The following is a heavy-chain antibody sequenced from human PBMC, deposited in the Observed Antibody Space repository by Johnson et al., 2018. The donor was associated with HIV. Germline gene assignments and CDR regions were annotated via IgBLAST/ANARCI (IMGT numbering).Heavy chain of an antibody. J-gene: IGHJ3*01. CDR3: ATVWRNEGRHSFDV. V-gene: IGHV3-33*01. CDR2: IWYDGSNK. D-gene: IGHD1-1*01. CDR1: GFTFSSYG. Sequence: VQLVESGGGVVQPGRSLRLSCAASGFTFSSYGMHWVRQAPGKGLEWVAVIWYDGSNKYYADSVKGRFTISRDNSKNTLYLQMNSLRVEDTALYFCATVWRNEGRHSFDVWGQGTMVTVSS.